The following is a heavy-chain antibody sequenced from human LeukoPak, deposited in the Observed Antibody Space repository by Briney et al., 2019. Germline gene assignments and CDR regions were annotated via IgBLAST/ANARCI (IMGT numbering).Heavy chain of an antibody. V-gene: IGHV3-23*01. Sequence: GGSLRLSCTASGFRFGVFAMIWVRQAPGRGLEWVSAISGTGGSTYYADSVKGRFTISRDSSKNTVFLQMNSLRAEDTAVYYCAKMYSTSKLIDLWGQGTLVTVSS. D-gene: IGHD6-6*01. CDR1: GFRFGVFA. CDR3: AKMYSTSKLIDL. J-gene: IGHJ4*02. CDR2: ISGTGGST.